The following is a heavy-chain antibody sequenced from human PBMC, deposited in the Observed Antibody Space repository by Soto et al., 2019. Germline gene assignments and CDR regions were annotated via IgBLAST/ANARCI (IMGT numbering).Heavy chain of an antibody. CDR2: IRQDGSEK. CDR3: ARGCGSSSCPYYLDV. Sequence: EVELVESGGGLVQPGGSLRLSCAASRFTFSTYWMSWVRQAPGKGLEWVATIRQDGSEKHYVDSAKGRFTISRDNAENSLYLQMNSLGAEDTAVYYCARGCGSSSCPYYLDVWGKGTTVTVSS. V-gene: IGHV3-7*01. D-gene: IGHD2-15*01. CDR1: RFTFSTYW. J-gene: IGHJ6*03.